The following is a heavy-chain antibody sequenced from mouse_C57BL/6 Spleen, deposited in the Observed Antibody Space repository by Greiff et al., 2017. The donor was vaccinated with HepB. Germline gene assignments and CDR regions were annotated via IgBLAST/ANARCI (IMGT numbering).Heavy chain of an antibody. V-gene: IGHV1-53*01. D-gene: IGHD2-1*01. J-gene: IGHJ4*01. CDR1: GYTFTSDW. CDR2: INPSNGGT. Sequence: QVQLQPPGTELVKPGASVKLSCKASGYTFTSDWMHWVKQRPGQGLEWIGNINPSNGGTNYNEKFKSKATLTVDKSSSTAYMQLSSLTSEDSAVYYCAREGNYGDYYAMDYWGQGTSVTVSS. CDR3: AREGNYGDYYAMDY.